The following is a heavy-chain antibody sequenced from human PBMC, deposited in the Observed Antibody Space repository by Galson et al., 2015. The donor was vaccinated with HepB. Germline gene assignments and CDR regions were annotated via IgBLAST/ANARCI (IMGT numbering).Heavy chain of an antibody. D-gene: IGHD4-17*01. CDR3: ARDSDGDYALDY. CDR2: INPHSGDT. Sequence: SVKVSCKAIGYTFTAYYIHWVRQAPGQGLERMGRINPHSGDTNYARKFQGRVTMTRDTPINTAHMELSRLKWDDTAVYYCARDSDGDYALDYWGQGVPVTVSS. J-gene: IGHJ4*02. CDR1: GYTFTAYY. V-gene: IGHV1-2*06.